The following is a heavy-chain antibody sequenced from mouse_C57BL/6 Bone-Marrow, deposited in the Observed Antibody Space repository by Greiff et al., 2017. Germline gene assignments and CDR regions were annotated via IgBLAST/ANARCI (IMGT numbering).Heavy chain of an antibody. D-gene: IGHD6-1*01. CDR2: ISGGGGNT. V-gene: IGHV5-9*01. Sequence: EVLLVESGGGLVKPGGSLKLSCAASGFTFSSYTMSWVRQTPEKRLEWVATISGGGGNTYYPDSVKGRFTISRDNAKNTLYLQMSRLRADDTALYDYARRGAAGYFDVWGTGTTVTVSS. J-gene: IGHJ1*03. CDR1: GFTFSSYT. CDR3: ARRGAAGYFDV.